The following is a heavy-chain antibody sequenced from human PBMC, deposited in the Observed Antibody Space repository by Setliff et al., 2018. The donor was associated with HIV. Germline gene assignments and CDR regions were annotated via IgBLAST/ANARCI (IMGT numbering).Heavy chain of an antibody. V-gene: IGHV1-69*06. Sequence: SVKVSCKASGGSFNILGFTWVRQAPGQGLEWVGGNIPVVDAPIYAQRFQGRVVITANKSTGTAYMQLSSLKFEDTAVYYCATRPPGVHGFSIWGQGTMVTVSS. J-gene: IGHJ3*02. CDR1: GGSFNILG. CDR3: ATRPPGVHGFSI. D-gene: IGHD3-10*01. CDR2: NIPVVDAP.